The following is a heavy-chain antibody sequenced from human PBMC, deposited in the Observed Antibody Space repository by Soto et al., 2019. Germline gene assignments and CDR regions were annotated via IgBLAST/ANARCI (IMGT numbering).Heavy chain of an antibody. V-gene: IGHV5-51*01. CDR3: ARLGNCSSTSCYSGRYYYYYYGMDV. CDR2: IYPGDSDT. CDR1: GYSFTSYW. J-gene: IGHJ6*02. Sequence: GESLKISCKGSGYSFTSYWIGWVRQMPGKGLEWMGIIYPGDSDTRYSPSFQGQVTISADKSISTAYLQWSSLKASDTAMYYCARLGNCSSTSCYSGRYYYYYYGMDVWGQGTTVTVSS. D-gene: IGHD2-2*02.